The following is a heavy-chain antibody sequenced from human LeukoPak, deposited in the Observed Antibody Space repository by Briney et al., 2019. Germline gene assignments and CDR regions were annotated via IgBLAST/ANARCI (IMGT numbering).Heavy chain of an antibody. CDR1: GYSISSGYY. D-gene: IGHD6-13*01. CDR2: ILHSGST. Sequence: SETLSLTCTVSGYSISSGYYWGWIRQPPGKGLEWIGSILHSGSTYYNPSLKSRVTISVDTSKNQFSLKLSSVTAADTAIFYCARDALAAAGTGFDPWGQGTLVTVSS. CDR3: ARDALAAAGTGFDP. J-gene: IGHJ5*02. V-gene: IGHV4-38-2*02.